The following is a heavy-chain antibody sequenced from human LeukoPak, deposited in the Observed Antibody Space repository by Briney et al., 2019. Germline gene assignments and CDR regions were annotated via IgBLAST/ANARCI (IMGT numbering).Heavy chain of an antibody. CDR3: ARVTVTKSGDAFDI. CDR1: GGSISSYY. J-gene: IGHJ3*02. CDR2: IYYSGST. Sequence: PSETLSLTCTVSGGSISSYYWSWIRQPPGKGLEWIGYIYYSGSTNYNPSLKSRVTISVDTSKNRFSLKLSSVTAADTAVYYCARVTVTKSGDAFDIWGQGTMVTVSS. V-gene: IGHV4-59*01. D-gene: IGHD4-17*01.